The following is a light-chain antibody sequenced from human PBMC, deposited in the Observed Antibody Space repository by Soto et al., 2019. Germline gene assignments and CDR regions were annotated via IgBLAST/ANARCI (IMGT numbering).Light chain of an antibody. CDR1: QSIGSTN. CDR2: GAS. Sequence: EIVVTQSPGTLSLSPGERATLSCRASQSIGSTNLAWYQQKPGQAPRLLIYGASTRATGIPDRFSGSGSGTAFTLSISRREPEDFAVYYCQEDGSSRTFGQGTKVEIK. V-gene: IGKV3-20*01. J-gene: IGKJ1*01. CDR3: QEDGSSRT.